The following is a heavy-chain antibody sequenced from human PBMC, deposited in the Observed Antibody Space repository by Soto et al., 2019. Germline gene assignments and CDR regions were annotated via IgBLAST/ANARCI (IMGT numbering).Heavy chain of an antibody. V-gene: IGHV1-46*01. CDR3: VVWAQTTDTDFDY. D-gene: IGHD5-18*01. CDR2: INPSGGST. CDR1: GYTFTSYY. Sequence: QVQLVQSGAEVKKPGASVKVSCKASGYTFTSYYMHWVRQAPGQGLEWMGIINPSGGSTSYAQKFQGRVTMTRDTSTSTVYMALSSLRSEDTAVYYCVVWAQTTDTDFDYWGQGTLVTVSS. J-gene: IGHJ4*02.